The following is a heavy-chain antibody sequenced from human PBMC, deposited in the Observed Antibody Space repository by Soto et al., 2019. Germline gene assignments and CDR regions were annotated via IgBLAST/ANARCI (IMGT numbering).Heavy chain of an antibody. CDR2: IYYSGST. Sequence: SETLSLTCTVSGGSISSYYWSWIRQPPGEGLEWIGYIYYSGSTNYNPSLKSRVTISVDTSKNQFSLKLSSVTAADTAVYYCARDTGHWFDPWGQGTLVTVSS. CDR3: ARDTGHWFDP. CDR1: GGSISSYY. D-gene: IGHD3-10*01. V-gene: IGHV4-59*01. J-gene: IGHJ5*02.